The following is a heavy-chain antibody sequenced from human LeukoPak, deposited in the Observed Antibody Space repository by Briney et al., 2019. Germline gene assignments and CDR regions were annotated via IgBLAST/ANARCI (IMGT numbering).Heavy chain of an antibody. Sequence: GASVKVSCKASGFTFTNYNMHWVRQVPGQGLEWMGIINPSGGSTNYAQNFQARVTMTRDTSTSTVYMELSSLRSDDTAVYYCARAARGVTLYYWGQGTLVTVSS. CDR1: GFTFTNYN. V-gene: IGHV1-46*01. CDR3: ARAARGVTLYY. D-gene: IGHD3-10*01. CDR2: INPSGGST. J-gene: IGHJ4*02.